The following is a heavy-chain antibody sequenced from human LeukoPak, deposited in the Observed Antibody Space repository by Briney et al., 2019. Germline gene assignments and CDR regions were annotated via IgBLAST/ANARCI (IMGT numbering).Heavy chain of an antibody. J-gene: IGHJ3*02. CDR1: GGSISSSSYY. CDR2: IYYSGST. V-gene: IGHV4-39*07. D-gene: IGHD3-10*01. Sequence: SETLSLTCTVSGGSISSSSYYWGWIRQPPGKGLEWIGSIYYSGSTNYNPSLKSRVTISVDTSKNQFSLKLSSVTAADTAVYYCARTIRALWTGLWFGESSDAFDIWGQGTMVTVSS. CDR3: ARTIRALWTGLWFGESSDAFDI.